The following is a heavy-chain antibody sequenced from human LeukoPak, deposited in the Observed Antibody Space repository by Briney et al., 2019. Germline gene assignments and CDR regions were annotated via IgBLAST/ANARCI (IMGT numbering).Heavy chain of an antibody. Sequence: VGSLRLSCAASGFTVSSNYMSWVRQAPGKGLEWVSVIYSGGSTYYADSVKGRFTISRDNSKNTLYLQMNSLRAEDTAVYYCASLNLPQFDPWGQGTLVTVPS. V-gene: IGHV3-66*01. J-gene: IGHJ5*02. CDR2: IYSGGST. CDR3: ASLNLPQFDP. CDR1: GFTVSSNY.